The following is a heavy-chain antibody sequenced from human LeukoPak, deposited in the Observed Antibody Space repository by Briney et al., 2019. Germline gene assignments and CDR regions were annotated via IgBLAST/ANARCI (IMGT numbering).Heavy chain of an antibody. CDR3: AELGITMSGGV. J-gene: IGHJ6*04. CDR2: ISSCGSTI. V-gene: IGHV3-48*03. CDR1: GFTFSSYE. Sequence: GGSLRLSCAASGFTFSSYEMNWVRQAPGKGLELVSYISSCGSTIYYAASAKGRLPITRNNAKNSLYLQMNSLRAEDTAVYYCAELGITMSGGVWGKGTTVTISS. D-gene: IGHD3-10*02.